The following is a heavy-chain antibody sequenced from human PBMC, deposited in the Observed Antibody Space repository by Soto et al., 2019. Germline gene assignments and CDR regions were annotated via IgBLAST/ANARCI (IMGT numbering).Heavy chain of an antibody. CDR3: ARVDYGDPFNFDY. J-gene: IGHJ4*02. V-gene: IGHV4-59*01. CDR1: GGSISSYY. CDR2: IYYSGST. Sequence: PSETLSLTCTVSGGSISSYYWSWIRQPPGKGLEWIGYIYYSGSTNYNPSLKSRVTISVDTSKNQFSLKLSSVTAADTAVYYCARVDYGDPFNFDYWGQGTLVTVSS. D-gene: IGHD4-17*01.